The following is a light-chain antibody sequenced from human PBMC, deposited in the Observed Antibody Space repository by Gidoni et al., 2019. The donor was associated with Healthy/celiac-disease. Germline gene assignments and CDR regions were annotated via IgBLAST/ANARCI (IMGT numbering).Light chain of an antibody. CDR3: SSYTSSSTDV. CDR2: EVS. V-gene: IGLV2-14*01. CDR1: SSDVGGYNY. Sequence: QSALTQPASVSGPPGQSITISCTVTSSDVGGYNYVSWYQQHPGKAPKLMIYEVSNRPSGVSNRFSGSKSGNTASLTISGLQAEDEADYYCSSYTSSSTDVFGTGTKVTVL. J-gene: IGLJ1*01.